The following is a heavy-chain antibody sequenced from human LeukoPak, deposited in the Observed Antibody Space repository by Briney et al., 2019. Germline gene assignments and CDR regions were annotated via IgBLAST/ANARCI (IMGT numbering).Heavy chain of an antibody. Sequence: ASVKVSCKASGYTFTSYYMHWVRQAPGQGREWMGLINPTGGSTGYAQNFQGRVTMTRDMSTSTDYMELSSLRSEDTAIYYCARDNSVGDNAWWFDPWGQGTLVTVSS. CDR2: INPTGGST. D-gene: IGHD1-26*01. CDR3: ARDNSVGDNAWWFDP. J-gene: IGHJ5*02. CDR1: GYTFTSYY. V-gene: IGHV1-46*01.